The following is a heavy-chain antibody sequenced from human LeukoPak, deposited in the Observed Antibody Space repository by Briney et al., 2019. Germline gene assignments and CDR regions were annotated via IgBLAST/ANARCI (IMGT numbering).Heavy chain of an antibody. V-gene: IGHV4-59*01. Sequence: PSETLSLTCTVSGGSISSYYWSWIRQPPGKGLEWIGYIYYSGSTNYNPSLKSRVTISVDTSKNQFSLKLGSVTAADTAVYYCARADSSGPHDYWGQGTLVTVSS. J-gene: IGHJ4*02. CDR3: ARADSSGPHDY. D-gene: IGHD3-22*01. CDR2: IYYSGST. CDR1: GGSISSYY.